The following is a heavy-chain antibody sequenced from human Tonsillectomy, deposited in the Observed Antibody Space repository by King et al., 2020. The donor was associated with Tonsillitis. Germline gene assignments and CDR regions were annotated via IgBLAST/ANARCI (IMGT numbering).Heavy chain of an antibody. D-gene: IGHD3-22*01. CDR1: GFTFSIYS. Sequence: VQLVESGGGLVKPGGSLGLSCAASGFTFSIYSMNWVRQAPGKGLEWVSSISSGSSYIHYADSVKGRFTISRDNAKNSLYLQMNSLRAEDTAVYYCHPPPLTTLPDWGQGTLVTVSS. CDR2: ISSGSSYI. CDR3: HPPPLTTLPD. V-gene: IGHV3-21*01. J-gene: IGHJ4*02.